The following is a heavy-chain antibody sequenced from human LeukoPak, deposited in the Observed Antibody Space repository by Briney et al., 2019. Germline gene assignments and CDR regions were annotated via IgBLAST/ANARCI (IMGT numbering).Heavy chain of an antibody. Sequence: SVKVSCKASGGTFSSYAISWVRQAPGQGLEWMGWIIPIFGTANYAQKFQGRVTITTDESTSTAYMELSSLRSEDTAVYYCARGAGGNFGYFDYWGQGTLVTVSS. CDR2: IIPIFGTA. CDR1: GGTFSSYA. D-gene: IGHD4-23*01. J-gene: IGHJ4*01. V-gene: IGHV1-69*05. CDR3: ARGAGGNFGYFDY.